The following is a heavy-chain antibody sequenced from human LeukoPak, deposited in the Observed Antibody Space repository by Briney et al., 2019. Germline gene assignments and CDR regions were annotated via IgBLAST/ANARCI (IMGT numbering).Heavy chain of an antibody. Sequence: GGSLRLSCAASGFTVSSNYMTWVRQAPGKGLEWVSVIYSGGSTYYADSVRGRFTISRDNSKNTLYPQMNSLRAEDTAVYYCARIETVADAFDIWGQGTMVTVSS. V-gene: IGHV3-66*01. CDR3: ARIETVADAFDI. CDR1: GFTVSSNY. D-gene: IGHD1-1*01. CDR2: IYSGGST. J-gene: IGHJ3*02.